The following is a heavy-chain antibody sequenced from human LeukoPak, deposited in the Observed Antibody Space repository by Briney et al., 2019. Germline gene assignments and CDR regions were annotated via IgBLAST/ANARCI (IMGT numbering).Heavy chain of an antibody. CDR2: ISSSSSYI. Sequence: VSSISSSSSYIYYADSVKGRFTISRDNAKNSLYLQMNSLRAEDTAVYYCARDYYGSGSYKDYWGQGTLVTVSS. V-gene: IGHV3-21*01. CDR3: ARDYYGSGSYKDY. D-gene: IGHD3-10*01. J-gene: IGHJ4*02.